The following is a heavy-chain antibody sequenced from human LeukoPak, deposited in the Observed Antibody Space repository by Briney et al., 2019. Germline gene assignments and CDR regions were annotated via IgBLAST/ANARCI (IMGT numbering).Heavy chain of an antibody. CDR1: GGTFSSYT. J-gene: IGHJ6*02. Sequence: ASVKVSCKASGGTFSSYTISWVRQAPGQGLEWMGWMNPNSGNTGYAQKFQGRVTMTRNTSISTAYMELSSLRSEDTAVYYCAREAIRTYSGSYYYYYGVDVWGQGTTVTVSS. CDR2: MNPNSGNT. CDR3: AREAIRTYSGSYYYYYGVDV. V-gene: IGHV1-8*02. D-gene: IGHD1-26*01.